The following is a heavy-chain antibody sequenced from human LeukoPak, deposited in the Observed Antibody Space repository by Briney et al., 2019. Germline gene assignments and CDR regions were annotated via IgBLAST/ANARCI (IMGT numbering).Heavy chain of an antibody. CDR3: ARDQGYRAYYYYYYGMDV. V-gene: IGHV3-30*04. CDR1: GFTFSSYA. CDR2: ISYDGSNK. D-gene: IGHD2-2*02. Sequence: GGSLRLSCAASGFTFSSYAMHWVRQAPGKGLEWAAVISYDGSNKYYADSVKGRFTISRDNSKNTLYLQMNSLRAEDTAVYYCARDQGYRAYYYYYYGMDVWGQGTTVTVSS. J-gene: IGHJ6*02.